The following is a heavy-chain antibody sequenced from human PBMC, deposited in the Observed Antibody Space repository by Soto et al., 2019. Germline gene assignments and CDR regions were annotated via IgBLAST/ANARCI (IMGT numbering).Heavy chain of an antibody. CDR1: GGSISAYS. Sequence: PSETLSLTCTVSGGSISAYSWSWVRQPPGKGLEWIGNIHYNGSTNYNPSLKSRVTISVDTSKNQFSLKLTSVTAADTAVYYCARDKITGLFDYWGQGTLVTVSS. V-gene: IGHV4-59*12. CDR3: ARDKITGLFDY. J-gene: IGHJ4*02. D-gene: IGHD2-8*02. CDR2: IHYNGST.